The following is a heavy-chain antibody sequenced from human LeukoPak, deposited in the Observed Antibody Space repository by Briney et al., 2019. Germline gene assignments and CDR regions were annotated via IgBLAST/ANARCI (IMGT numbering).Heavy chain of an antibody. CDR2: IIPILGIA. CDR1: GGTFSSYA. CDR3: ARAPSGIQLWLEYFQH. V-gene: IGHV1-69*04. Sequence: ASVKVSCKASGGTFSSYAISWVRQAPGQGLEWMGRIIPILGIANYAQKFQGRVTITADKSTSTAYMELSSLRSEDTAVYYCARAPSGIQLWLEYFQHWGQGTLVTVSS. J-gene: IGHJ1*01. D-gene: IGHD5-18*01.